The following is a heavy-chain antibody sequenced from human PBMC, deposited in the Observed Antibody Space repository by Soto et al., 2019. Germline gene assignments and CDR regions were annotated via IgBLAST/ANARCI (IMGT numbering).Heavy chain of an antibody. Sequence: SETLSLTCTVSGGSISSSSYYWGWIRQPPGKGLEWIGSIYYSGSTYYNPSLKSRVTISVDTSKNQFSLKLSSVTAADTAVYYCARSGSYASLDYWGQGTLVTSPQ. CDR2: IYYSGST. J-gene: IGHJ4*02. V-gene: IGHV4-39*07. D-gene: IGHD3-10*01. CDR1: GGSISSSSYY. CDR3: ARSGSYASLDY.